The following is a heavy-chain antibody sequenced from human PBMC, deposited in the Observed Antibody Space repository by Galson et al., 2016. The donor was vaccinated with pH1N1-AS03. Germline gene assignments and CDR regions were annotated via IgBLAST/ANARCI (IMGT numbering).Heavy chain of an antibody. CDR1: GFTFTDAW. D-gene: IGHD2-15*01. J-gene: IGHJ4*02. Sequence: SLRLSCAASGFTFTDAWMSWVRQAPGRGLEWIGRIKSNADGATTDSAAPVQGRFTISRDDSKNTLYLQMNGLKIEDTAVVYSVTTFLYSRVTCPAYFVSWGQGTLVTVSS. V-gene: IGHV3-15*01. CDR3: VTTFLYSRVTCPAYFVS. CDR2: IKSNADGATT.